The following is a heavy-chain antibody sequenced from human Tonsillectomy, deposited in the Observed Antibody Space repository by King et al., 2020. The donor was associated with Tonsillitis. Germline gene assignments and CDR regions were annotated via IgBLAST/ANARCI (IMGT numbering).Heavy chain of an antibody. Sequence: QLQLQESGPGLVKPSETLSLTCTVSGGSISSYYWSWIRQPPGKGLEWIGYIYYSGSTNYTPSLKSRVTISVDTSKNQFSLKLSSVTAADTAVYYCARGHIVVVEAFDIWGQGTMVTVSS. CDR3: ARGHIVVVEAFDI. J-gene: IGHJ3*02. D-gene: IGHD2-21*01. V-gene: IGHV4-59*01. CDR2: IYYSGST. CDR1: GGSISSYY.